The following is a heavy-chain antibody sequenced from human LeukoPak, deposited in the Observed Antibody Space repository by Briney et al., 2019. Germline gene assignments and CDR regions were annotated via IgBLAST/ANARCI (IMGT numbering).Heavy chain of an antibody. CDR1: GFTFSSYG. CDR3: AKDSYKSSGWYDY. D-gene: IGHD6-19*01. CDR2: ISYDGSNK. J-gene: IGHJ4*02. V-gene: IGHV3-30*18. Sequence: GRSLGLSCAASGFTFSSYGMHWVRQAPGKGLEWVAVISYDGSNKYYADSVKGRFTISRDNSKNTLYLQMNSLRAEDTAVYYCAKDSYKSSGWYDYWGQGTLVTVSS.